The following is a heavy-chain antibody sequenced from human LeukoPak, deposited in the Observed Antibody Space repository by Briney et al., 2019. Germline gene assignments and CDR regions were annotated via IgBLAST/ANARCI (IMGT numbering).Heavy chain of an antibody. V-gene: IGHV3-9*03. CDR3: AKALGGATRDAFDI. CDR2: ISWNSGSI. CDR1: GFTFDDYA. D-gene: IGHD1-26*01. Sequence: PGGSLRLSCAASGFTFDDYAMHWVRQAPGKGLEWVSGISWNSGSIGYADSVKGRFTISRDNAKNSLYLQMNSLRAEDMALYYSAKALGGATRDAFDIWGQGTMVTVSS. J-gene: IGHJ3*02.